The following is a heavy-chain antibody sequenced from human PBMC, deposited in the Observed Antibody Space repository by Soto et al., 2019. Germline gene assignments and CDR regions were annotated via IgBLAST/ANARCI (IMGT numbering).Heavy chain of an antibody. J-gene: IGHJ6*02. CDR1: GGSFSGYY. D-gene: IGHD5-18*01. CDR3: ARTGYSYDGMDV. Sequence: SETLSLTCAVYGGSFSGYYWSWIRQPPGKGLEWIGEINHSGSTNYNPSLKSRVTISVDTSKNQFSLKLSSVTAADTAVYYCARTGYSYDGMDVWGQGTTVTVSS. CDR2: INHSGST. V-gene: IGHV4-34*01.